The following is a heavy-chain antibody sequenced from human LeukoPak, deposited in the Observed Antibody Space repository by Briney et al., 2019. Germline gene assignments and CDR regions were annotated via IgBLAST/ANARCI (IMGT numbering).Heavy chain of an antibody. CDR2: MNPNSGNT. V-gene: IGHV1-8*03. D-gene: IGHD6-13*01. CDR1: GYTFTSYD. Sequence: GASVKVSCKASGYTFTSYDINWVRQATGQGLEWMGWMNPNSGNTGYAQKFQGRVTITRNTSISTAYMELSSLRSEDTAVYYYARGSWIYSSSWAGDAFDIWGQGTMVTVSS. J-gene: IGHJ3*02. CDR3: ARGSWIYSSSWAGDAFDI.